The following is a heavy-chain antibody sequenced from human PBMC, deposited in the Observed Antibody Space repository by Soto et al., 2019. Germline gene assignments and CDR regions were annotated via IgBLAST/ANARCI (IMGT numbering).Heavy chain of an antibody. CDR1: GFTFSSYW. CDR3: AKHPNPQYCSLACWHFA. D-gene: IGHD2-15*01. J-gene: IGHJ4*02. CDR2: INSDGSST. V-gene: IGHV3-74*01. Sequence: EVQLVESGGGLVQPGGSLRLSCAASGFTFSSYWMHWVRQAPGKGLVWVSRINSDGSSTSYADSVKGRFTISRDNAKKTLYLQINSLRAEDTAVYYCAKHPNPQYCSLACWHFAWRQGTLGPVSS.